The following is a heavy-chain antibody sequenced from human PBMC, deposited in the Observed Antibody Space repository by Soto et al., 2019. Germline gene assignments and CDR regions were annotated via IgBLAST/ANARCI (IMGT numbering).Heavy chain of an antibody. CDR3: TTDSPIMISIPSDFDY. Sequence: GGSLRLSCAASGFTFSNAWMSWVRQAPGKGLEWVGRIKSKTDGGTTDYAAPVKGRFTISRDDSKNTLYLQMNSLKTEDTAVYYCTTDSPIMISIPSDFDYWGQGTLVTVSS. CDR1: GFTFSNAW. J-gene: IGHJ4*02. D-gene: IGHD3-16*01. V-gene: IGHV3-15*01. CDR2: IKSKTDGGTT.